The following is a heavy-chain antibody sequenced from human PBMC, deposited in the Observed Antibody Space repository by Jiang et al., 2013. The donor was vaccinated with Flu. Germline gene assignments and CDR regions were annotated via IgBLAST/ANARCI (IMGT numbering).Heavy chain of an antibody. CDR1: GFTFSSYW. CDR3: ARVYIYGQTLDY. Sequence: VQLVESGGGLVQPGGSLRLSCAASGFTFSSYWMTWVRQAPGKGLEWVANIKHDGTQKNYMGSVKGRFTISRDNAKNSLFLQMNSLRPEDTALYYCARVYIYGQTLDYWGQGILVIVSS. CDR2: IKHDGTQK. V-gene: IGHV3-7*04. D-gene: IGHD5-18*01. J-gene: IGHJ4*02.